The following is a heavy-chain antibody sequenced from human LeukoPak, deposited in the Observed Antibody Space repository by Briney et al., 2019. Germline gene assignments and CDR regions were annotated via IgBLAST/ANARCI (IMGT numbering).Heavy chain of an antibody. CDR3: ARGAIWFGELFNAFDI. CDR1: GGSISSGDYY. J-gene: IGHJ3*02. D-gene: IGHD3-10*01. V-gene: IGHV4-39*07. Sequence: SETLSLTCTVSGGSISSGDYYWSWIRQPPGKGLEWIGSIYYSGSTYYNPSLKSRVTISVDTSKNQFSLKLSSVTAADTAVYYCARGAIWFGELFNAFDIWGQGTMVTVSS. CDR2: IYYSGST.